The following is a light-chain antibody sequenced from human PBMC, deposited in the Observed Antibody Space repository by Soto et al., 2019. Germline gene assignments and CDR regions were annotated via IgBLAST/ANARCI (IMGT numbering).Light chain of an antibody. CDR3: QQYGTSVT. CDR1: QSVSSN. Sequence: EIVMTQSPATLSVSPGERATLSCRASQSVSSNLAWYQQKPGQAPRLLIYGASTRATGIPARFSGSASGTDFTLTISRLEPEDFAVYYCQQYGTSVTFGGGTKVEIK. V-gene: IGKV3-15*01. J-gene: IGKJ4*01. CDR2: GAS.